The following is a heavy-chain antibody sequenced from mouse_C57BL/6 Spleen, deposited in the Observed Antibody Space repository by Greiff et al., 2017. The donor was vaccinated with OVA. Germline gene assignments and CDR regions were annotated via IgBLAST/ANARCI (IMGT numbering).Heavy chain of an antibody. D-gene: IGHD1-1*01. Sequence: EVHLVESGGGLVKPGGSLKLSCAASGFTFSDYGMHWVRQAPEKGLEWVAYISSGSSTIYYADTVKGRFTISRDNAKNTLFLQMTSLRSEDTAMYYGARIYYGSSYDYAMDYWGQGTSVTVSS. CDR2: ISSGSSTI. J-gene: IGHJ4*01. CDR3: ARIYYGSSYDYAMDY. CDR1: GFTFSDYG. V-gene: IGHV5-17*01.